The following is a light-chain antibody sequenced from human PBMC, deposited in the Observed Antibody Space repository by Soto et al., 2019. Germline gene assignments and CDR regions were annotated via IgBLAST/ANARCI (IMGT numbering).Light chain of an antibody. J-gene: IGLJ2*01. V-gene: IGLV1-36*01. CDR1: RSNIGNNA. Sequence: QSVLTQPPSVSEAPRQRVTISCSGGRSNIGNNAVNWYQQLPGKAPKLLIHYDDVLPSGVSDRFSGSKSGTSASLAISGLQSEDEADYYCSVWDDSLNGPVFGGGTKLTVL. CDR3: SVWDDSLNGPV. CDR2: YDD.